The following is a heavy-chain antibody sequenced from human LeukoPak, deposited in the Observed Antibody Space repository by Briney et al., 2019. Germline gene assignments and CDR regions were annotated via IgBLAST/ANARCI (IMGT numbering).Heavy chain of an antibody. J-gene: IGHJ3*02. V-gene: IGHV4-34*01. CDR1: GGSFSGYY. CDR3: ARGVIGATVTYYVRPAFDI. CDR2: INHSGST. D-gene: IGHD4-11*01. Sequence: PSETLSLTCAVYGGSFSGYYWSWIRQPPGKGLEWIGEINHSGSTNYNPSLKSRVTISVDTSKNQFSLKLSSVTAADTAVYYCARGVIGATVTYYVRPAFDIWGQGTMVTVSS.